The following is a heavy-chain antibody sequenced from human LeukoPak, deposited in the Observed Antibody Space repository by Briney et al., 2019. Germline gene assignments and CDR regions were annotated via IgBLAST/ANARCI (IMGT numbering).Heavy chain of an antibody. CDR3: ARSGNYDC. V-gene: IGHV3-15*05. J-gene: IGHJ4*02. CDR1: GFIFSNAW. CDR2: IKTKIDGWTT. Sequence: GGSLRLSCAASGFIFSNAWMSWVRQAPGKGLEWVGRIKTKIDGWTTDYAAPVKGRFTISRDDSKNTLYLQMNSLKTEDTAVYYCARSGNYDCWGQGTLVTVSS. D-gene: IGHD1-1*01.